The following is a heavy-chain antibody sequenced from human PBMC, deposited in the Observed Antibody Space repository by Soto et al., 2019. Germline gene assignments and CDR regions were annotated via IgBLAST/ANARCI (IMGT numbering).Heavy chain of an antibody. CDR2: ISGSGGST. D-gene: IGHD6-13*01. J-gene: IGHJ5*02. CDR1: GFTFSSYA. Sequence: GGSLRLSCAASGFTFSSYAMSWVRQAPGKGLEWVSAISGSGGSTYYADSVKGRFTISRDNSKNTLYLQMNSLRAEDTAVYYCANRGVGGYSSSWNWFDPWGQGTLVTVSS. CDR3: ANRGVGGYSSSWNWFDP. V-gene: IGHV3-23*01.